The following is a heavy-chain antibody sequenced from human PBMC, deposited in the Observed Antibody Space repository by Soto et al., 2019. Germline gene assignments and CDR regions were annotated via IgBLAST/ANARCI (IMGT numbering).Heavy chain of an antibody. D-gene: IGHD2-21*02. CDR2: VYCSRST. CDR3: ARVWVTGYDY. V-gene: IGHV4-61*03. J-gene: IGHJ4*01. CDR1: GDSVTSGSYY. Sequence: QVQLHESGPGLVKPSETLSLTCTVSGDSVTSGSYYWSWIRQPPGKGLEWVGDVYCSRSTDFSPPPKSRATIQVDTSKNHLSVNLRSVTAADTAVYFRARVWVTGYDYWGHGTLVTVSS.